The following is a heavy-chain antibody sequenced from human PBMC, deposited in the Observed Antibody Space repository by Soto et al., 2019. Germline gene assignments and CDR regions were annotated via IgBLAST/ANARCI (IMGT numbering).Heavy chain of an antibody. J-gene: IGHJ4*02. V-gene: IGHV3-30*18. D-gene: IGHD1-26*01. CDR2: ISYDGSKT. CDR3: AKEGRRSGSYYSSSTYYCDY. CDR1: GFTFSSYG. Sequence: QVQLVESGGGVVQPGRSLRLSCVASGFTFSSYGMHWVRQAPGTGLEWVAIISYDGSKTYYADSVQGRFTISRDNCKNTRYQEMNSLRPDHTSVYYCAKEGRRSGSYYSSSTYYCDYWGQGTLVTVSS.